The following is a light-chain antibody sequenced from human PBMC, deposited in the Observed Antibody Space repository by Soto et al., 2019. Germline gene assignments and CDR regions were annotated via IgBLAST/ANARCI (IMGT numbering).Light chain of an antibody. CDR1: SSDVGGFKS. V-gene: IGLV2-14*01. J-gene: IGLJ2*01. CDR2: EVS. Sequence: QSALTQPASVSGSPGQSITISCTGTSSDVGGFKSVSWYQQHPGKAPKVMIYEVSNRPSGVSNCFSGSKSGNTASLTISGLQAEDEADYYCSSYTRSSTVVFGGGTKVTVL. CDR3: SSYTRSSTVV.